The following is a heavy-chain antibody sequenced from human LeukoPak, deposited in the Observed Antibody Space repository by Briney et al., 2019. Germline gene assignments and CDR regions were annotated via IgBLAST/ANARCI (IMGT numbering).Heavy chain of an antibody. V-gene: IGHV3-15*01. J-gene: IGHJ6*03. CDR3: TTGYSYGYIYYYYYMDV. D-gene: IGHD5-18*01. Sequence: GGSLRLSCAASGFTFSNAWMSWVRQAPGKGLEWVGHIKSKTDGGTTDYAAPVKGRFTISRDDSKNTLYLQMNSLKTEDTAVYYCTTGYSYGYIYYYYYMDVWGKGTTVTVSS. CDR1: GFTFSNAW. CDR2: IKSKTDGGTT.